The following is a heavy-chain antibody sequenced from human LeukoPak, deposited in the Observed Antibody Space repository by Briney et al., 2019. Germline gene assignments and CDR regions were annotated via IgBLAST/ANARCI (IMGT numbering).Heavy chain of an antibody. J-gene: IGHJ1*01. CDR2: IYHSGST. D-gene: IGHD6-6*01. Sequence: SETLSLTCTVSGGSISAYYWNWIRQPPGKGLEWIGYIYHSGSTNYNPSLQGRVTISVDTSKNQFSLNLNSVTAADTAVYYCARGGAARLHFQNWGQGTLVTVSS. V-gene: IGHV4-59*01. CDR1: GGSISAYY. CDR3: ARGGAARLHFQN.